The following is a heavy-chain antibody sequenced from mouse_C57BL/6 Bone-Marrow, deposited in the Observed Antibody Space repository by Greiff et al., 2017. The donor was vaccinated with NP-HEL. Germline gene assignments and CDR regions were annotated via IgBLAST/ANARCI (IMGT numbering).Heavy chain of an antibody. CDR2: IDPENGDT. CDR3: TELAWFAY. V-gene: IGHV14-4*01. CDR1: GFNIKDDY. J-gene: IGHJ3*01. Sequence: EVQLQESGAELVRPGASVKLSCTASGFNIKDDYMHWVKQRPEQGLEWIGWIDPENGDTEYASKFQGKATITADTSSNTAYLQLSSLTSEDTAVYYCTELAWFAYWGQGTLVTVSA.